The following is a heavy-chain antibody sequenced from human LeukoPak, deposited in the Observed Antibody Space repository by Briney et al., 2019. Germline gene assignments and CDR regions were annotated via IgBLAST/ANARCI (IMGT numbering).Heavy chain of an antibody. J-gene: IGHJ4*02. CDR3: ARGLCTSTGCYQGPYDF. V-gene: IGHV3-15*01. Sequence: GESLRLSCEASGFIFSSAWMTWVRQAPGKGLEWVGHIKNKTNGGTTDYAALVKGRFSISRDDSRKTLYLQMNRLRIEDTAVYYCARGLCTSTGCYQGPYDFWGQGMLVTVSS. CDR1: GFIFSSAW. D-gene: IGHD2-2*01. CDR2: IKNKTNGGTT.